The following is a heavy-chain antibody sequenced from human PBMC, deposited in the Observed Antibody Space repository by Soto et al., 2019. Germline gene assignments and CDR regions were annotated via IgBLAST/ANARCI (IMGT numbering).Heavy chain of an antibody. CDR3: ARVLRYFDWLSPTFDP. V-gene: IGHV4-34*01. Sequence: PSETLSLTCAVYGGSFSGYYWSWIRQPPGKGLEWIGEINHSGSTNYNPSLKSRVTISLDTSKNQFSLKLSSVTAADTAVYYCARVLRYFDWLSPTFDPWGQGTLVTVSS. D-gene: IGHD3-9*01. J-gene: IGHJ5*02. CDR1: GGSFSGYY. CDR2: INHSGST.